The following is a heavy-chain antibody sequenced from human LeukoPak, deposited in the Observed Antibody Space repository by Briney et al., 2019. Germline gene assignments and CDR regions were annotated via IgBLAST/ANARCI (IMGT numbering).Heavy chain of an antibody. V-gene: IGHV3-21*01. J-gene: IGHJ4*02. D-gene: IGHD5-18*01. Sequence: GGSLRLSCAASEFSVGSNYMTWVRQAPGKGLEWVSSISSSSSYIYYADSVKGRFTISRDNAKNSLYLQMNSLRAEDTAVYYCARNKKGDRYTYGHDYWGQGTLVTVSS. CDR1: EFSVGSNY. CDR2: ISSSSSYI. CDR3: ARNKKGDRYTYGHDY.